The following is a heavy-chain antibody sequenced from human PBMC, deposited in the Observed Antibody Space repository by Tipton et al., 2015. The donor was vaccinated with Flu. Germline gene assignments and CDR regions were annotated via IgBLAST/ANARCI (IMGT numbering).Heavy chain of an antibody. CDR3: ARDFSHYYDSIGNDY. V-gene: IGHV4-4*07. CDR1: GGSISSYY. CDR2: IYTSGST. Sequence: LSCTVSGGSISSYYWSWIRQPAGKGLEWIGRIYTSGSTNYNPSLKSRVTMSVDTSKNQFSLKLSSVTAADTAVYYCARDFSHYYDSIGNDYWGQGTLVTVPS. J-gene: IGHJ4*02. D-gene: IGHD3-22*01.